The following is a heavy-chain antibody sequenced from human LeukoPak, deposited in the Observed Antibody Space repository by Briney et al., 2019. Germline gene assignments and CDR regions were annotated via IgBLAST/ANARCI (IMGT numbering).Heavy chain of an antibody. CDR2: IYWDGDT. V-gene: IGHV2-5*02. CDR1: GFSLSTSGVG. D-gene: IGHD3-16*01. J-gene: IGHJ5*02. CDR3: AHAARNMLSHSEFDP. Sequence: ESGPTLVNPTQTLTLTCTFSGFSLSTSGVGVGWIRQPPGKALEWLALIYWDGDTRYSPSLKSRLTITKDASKNQVVLTMTNMDPVDTATYYCAHAARNMLSHSEFDPWGHGTLVTVPS.